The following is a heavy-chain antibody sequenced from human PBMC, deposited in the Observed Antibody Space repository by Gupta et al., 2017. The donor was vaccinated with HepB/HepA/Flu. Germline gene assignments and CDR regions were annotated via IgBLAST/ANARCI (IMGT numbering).Heavy chain of an antibody. D-gene: IGHD5-12*01. CDR1: GYTLTGYH. CDR3: ARGLRRIPSTFDP. Sequence: QVLLVQSGAEVNKPGAPVKVFCTAFGYTLTGYHMHCVRQAPGQGLEWMGWINPNSGGTNYAQKFQGWVTMTRDTSISTAYMELSRLRSDDTAVYYCARGLRRIPSTFDPWGQGTLVTVSS. V-gene: IGHV1-2*04. CDR2: INPNSGGT. J-gene: IGHJ5*02.